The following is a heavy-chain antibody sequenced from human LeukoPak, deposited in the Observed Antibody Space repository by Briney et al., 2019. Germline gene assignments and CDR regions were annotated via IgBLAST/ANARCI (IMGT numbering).Heavy chain of an antibody. Sequence: AASVTVSFKASGYTFTIYGISWVRQAPGQGLEWMGWISAYNGNTNYAQKLQGRVTMTTDTSTSTAYMELRSLRSDDTAVYYCARADVVVPAAYDSVWFDPWGQGTLVTVSS. V-gene: IGHV1-18*01. CDR1: GYTFTIYG. CDR3: ARADVVVPAAYDSVWFDP. CDR2: ISAYNGNT. D-gene: IGHD2-2*01. J-gene: IGHJ5*02.